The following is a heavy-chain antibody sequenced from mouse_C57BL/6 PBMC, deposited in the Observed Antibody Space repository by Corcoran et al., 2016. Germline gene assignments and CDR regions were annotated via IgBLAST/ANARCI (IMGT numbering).Heavy chain of an antibody. CDR3: ARRGRLGSPFDY. CDR2: INPNNGGT. D-gene: IGHD1-1*02. V-gene: IGHV1-26*01. Sequence: EVQLQESGPELVKPGASVKISCKASGYTFTDYYMNWVKQSHGKSLEWMGDINPNNGGTSYNQKFKGKATLTVDKSSSTAYMELRSLTSEDSAVYYCARRGRLGSPFDYWGQGTTLTVSS. CDR1: GYTFTDYY. J-gene: IGHJ2*01.